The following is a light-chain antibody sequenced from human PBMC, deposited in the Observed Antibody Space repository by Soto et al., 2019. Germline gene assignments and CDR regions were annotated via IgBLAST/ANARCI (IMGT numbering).Light chain of an antibody. CDR3: QQRKT. CDR1: QSVSSY. V-gene: IGKV3-11*01. Sequence: EIVLTQPPATLSLSPGERATLSCRASQSVSSYLAWYQQKPGQAPRLLIYDASNRATGIPARFSGSGSGTDFTLTISSLEPEDFAVYYCQQRKTFGQGTKVDIK. J-gene: IGKJ1*01. CDR2: DAS.